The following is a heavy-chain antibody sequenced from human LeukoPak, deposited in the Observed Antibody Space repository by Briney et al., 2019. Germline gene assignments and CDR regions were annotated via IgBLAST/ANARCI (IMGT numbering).Heavy chain of an antibody. CDR2: IYYSGST. V-gene: IGHV4-59*01. D-gene: IGHD3-3*01. CDR1: GGSISSYY. CDR3: ARGGYYDFWSGTSYWFDP. Sequence: PSETLSLTCTVSGGSISSYYWSWIRQPPGKGLEWIGYIYYSGSTNYNPSLKSRVTISVDTSKNQSSLKLSSVTAADTAVYYCARGGYYDFWSGTSYWFDPWGQGTLVTVSS. J-gene: IGHJ5*02.